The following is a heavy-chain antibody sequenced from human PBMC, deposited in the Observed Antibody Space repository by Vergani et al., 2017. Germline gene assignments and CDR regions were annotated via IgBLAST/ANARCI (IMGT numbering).Heavy chain of an antibody. J-gene: IGHJ6*02. D-gene: IGHD3-10*01. Sequence: QVQLVESGGGVVQPGGSLRLSCAASGLTFSTCGRHWVRQAPGKGLEWVAFIRFDGSNKYYGDSVNGRFIISRDNSKNTVDLRMNSLRTDDTAIYYCAKDRPTNMFRGAYGMDVWGQGTTVTVSS. CDR1: GLTFSTCG. CDR3: AKDRPTNMFRGAYGMDV. V-gene: IGHV3-30*02. CDR2: IRFDGSNK.